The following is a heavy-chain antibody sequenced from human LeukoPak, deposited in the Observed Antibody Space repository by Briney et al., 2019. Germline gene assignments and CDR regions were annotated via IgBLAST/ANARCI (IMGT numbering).Heavy chain of an antibody. CDR3: ARTASQRSGWYPDY. D-gene: IGHD6-19*01. J-gene: IGHJ4*02. Sequence: SETLSLTCTVSGGSISSYYWSWIRQPPGKGLEWIGHIYYSGSTNYNPSLRSRVTISVDTSKNQFSLKLSSVTTADTAVYYCARTASQRSGWYPDYWGQGTLVTVSS. CDR2: IYYSGST. V-gene: IGHV4-59*08. CDR1: GGSISSYY.